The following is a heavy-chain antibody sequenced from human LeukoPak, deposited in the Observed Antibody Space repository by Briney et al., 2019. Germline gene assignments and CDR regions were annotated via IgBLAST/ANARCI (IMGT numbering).Heavy chain of an antibody. CDR2: INRSGST. CDR1: GGSFSGYY. D-gene: IGHD6-13*01. Sequence: SETLSLTCAVYGGSFSGYYWSWIRQPPGKGLEWIGEINRSGSTNYNPSLKSRVTISVDTSKNQFSLKLSSVTAADTAVYYCARGPEIAAASSNSDAFDIWGQGTMVTVSS. J-gene: IGHJ3*02. CDR3: ARGPEIAAASSNSDAFDI. V-gene: IGHV4-34*01.